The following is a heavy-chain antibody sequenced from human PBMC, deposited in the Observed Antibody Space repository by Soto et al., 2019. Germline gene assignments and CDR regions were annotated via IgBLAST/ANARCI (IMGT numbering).Heavy chain of an antibody. CDR3: ARDRWGSYSFDS. D-gene: IGHD1-26*01. CDR2: IIPVFGTA. V-gene: IGHV1-69*01. CDR1: GGVFRNYA. Sequence: QVQLVQSGAEVKKPRSSVKVSCKASGGVFRNYAINWVRQAPGQGLEWMGGIIPVFGTADYPQKFQGRVTITADESTTTAYMELTSLKTEDTAVYFCARDRWGSYSFDSWGQVTLVTVAS. J-gene: IGHJ5*01.